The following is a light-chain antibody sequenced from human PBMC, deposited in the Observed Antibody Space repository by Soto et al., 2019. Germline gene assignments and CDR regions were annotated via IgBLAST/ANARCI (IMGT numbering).Light chain of an antibody. CDR2: EVS. J-gene: IGLJ2*01. Sequence: QSALTQPVSVSGSPGQSITISCTGTSSDVGSYNLVSWYQQYPGKAPKLMIYEVSKRPSGVSNRFSGSKSGNTASLTISGLQAEDEADYYCCSYAGSSTVVFGGGTQLTVL. CDR3: CSYAGSSTVV. CDR1: SSDVGSYNL. V-gene: IGLV2-23*02.